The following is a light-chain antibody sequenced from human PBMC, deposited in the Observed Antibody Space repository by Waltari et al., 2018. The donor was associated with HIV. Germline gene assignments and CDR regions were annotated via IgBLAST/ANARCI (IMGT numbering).Light chain of an antibody. V-gene: IGLV3-27*01. CDR3: YSAADNIGV. CDR1: VVAKKY. Sequence: SYELTQPSSVSVSPGQTARITCQGDVVAKKYARWFQQKTGQAPELVIYKDSERPSGLPERFSGSSSGTTVTLTISGAQVEDEADYYCYSAADNIGVFGGGTKLTVL. CDR2: KDS. J-gene: IGLJ3*02.